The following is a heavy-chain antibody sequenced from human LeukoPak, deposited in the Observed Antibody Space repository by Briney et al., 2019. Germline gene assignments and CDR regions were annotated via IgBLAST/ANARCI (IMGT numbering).Heavy chain of an antibody. CDR3: ARVAVWGGYSSSWSYYYYYMDV. CDR2: INHSGST. J-gene: IGHJ6*03. Sequence: SETLSLTCAVYGGSFSGYYWSWIRQPPGKGLEWIGEINHSGSTNYNPSLKSRVTISVDTSKNQFSLKLSSVTAADTAVYYRARVAVWGGYSSSWSYYYYYMDVWGKGTTVTVSS. V-gene: IGHV4-34*01. CDR1: GGSFSGYY. D-gene: IGHD6-13*01.